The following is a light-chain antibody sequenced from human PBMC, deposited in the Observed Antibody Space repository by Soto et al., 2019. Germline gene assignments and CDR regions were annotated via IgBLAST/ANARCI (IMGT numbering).Light chain of an antibody. CDR3: QHYGTSPPLT. V-gene: IGKV3-20*01. J-gene: IGKJ4*01. CDR1: QSIGSNY. Sequence: EIVLTQSPGTLSLSPGDRATLSCRASQSIGSNYLAWYQQKPGQAPRLVLYCASSRAMGIPDRFSGSGAGTDFTLTISRLEPEDFAVYYCQHYGTSPPLTFGGGTKVEIK. CDR2: CAS.